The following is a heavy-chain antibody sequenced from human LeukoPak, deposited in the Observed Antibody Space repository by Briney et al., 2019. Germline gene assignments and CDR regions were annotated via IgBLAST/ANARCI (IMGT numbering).Heavy chain of an antibody. CDR1: GGSISSNSYY. CDR3: ARSGTSEAYFDY. J-gene: IGHJ4*02. CDR2: IYYSGST. Sequence: SETLSLTCTVSGGSISSNSYYWGWIRPPPGKGLEWIGSIYYSGSTYYNPSLKSRVTISVDTSKNQFSLKLSSVTAADTAVYYCARSGTSEAYFDYWGQGTLVTVSS. V-gene: IGHV4-39*01. D-gene: IGHD1-26*01.